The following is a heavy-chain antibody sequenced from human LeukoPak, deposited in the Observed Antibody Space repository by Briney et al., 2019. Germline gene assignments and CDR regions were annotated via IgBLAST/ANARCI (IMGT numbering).Heavy chain of an antibody. CDR2: ISSSGSTI. D-gene: IGHD3-10*01. J-gene: IGHJ5*02. CDR1: GFTFSSYE. Sequence: GGSLRLSCAASGFTFSSYEMNWVRQAPGKGLEWVSYISSSGSTIYYADSVKGRFTISRDNAKNSLYLQMNSLRAEDTAVYYCARDKGLLWFGESHGWFDPWGQGTLVTVSS. V-gene: IGHV3-48*03. CDR3: ARDKGLLWFGESHGWFDP.